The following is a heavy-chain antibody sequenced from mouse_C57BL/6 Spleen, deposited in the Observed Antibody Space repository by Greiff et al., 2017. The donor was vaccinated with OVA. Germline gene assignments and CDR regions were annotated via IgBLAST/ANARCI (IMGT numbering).Heavy chain of an antibody. J-gene: IGHJ4*01. Sequence: VQLQQSGAELVKPGASVKISCKASGYAFSSYWMNWVKQRPGKGLEWIGQIYPGDGDTNYNGKFKGKATLTADKSSSTAYMQLSSLTSEDSAVYFCARDYGSSYLYYAMDYWGQGTSVTVSS. V-gene: IGHV1-80*01. D-gene: IGHD1-1*01. CDR1: GYAFSSYW. CDR3: ARDYGSSYLYYAMDY. CDR2: IYPGDGDT.